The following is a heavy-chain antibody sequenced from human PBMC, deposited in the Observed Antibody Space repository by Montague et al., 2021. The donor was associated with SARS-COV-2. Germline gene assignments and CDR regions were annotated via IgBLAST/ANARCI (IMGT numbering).Heavy chain of an antibody. J-gene: IGHJ5*02. CDR3: AMGFHCNGVNCYDGVLGS. Sequence: SETLSLTCALYGGTISLSDLPWIRPSPGTGLGWIAGFYQARKSTSKPALSRRLTSSIDTSRKQYSLNLRSVTAADTAVYYCAMGFHCNGVNCYDGVLGSWGQGTLATVSS. D-gene: IGHD2-15*01. V-gene: IGHV4-34*08. CDR1: GGTISLSD. CDR2: FYQARKS.